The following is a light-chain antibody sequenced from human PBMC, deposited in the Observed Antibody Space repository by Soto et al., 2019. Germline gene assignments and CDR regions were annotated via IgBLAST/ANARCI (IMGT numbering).Light chain of an antibody. CDR1: SSNIGNNF. CDR2: ENN. CDR3: GTWDSSLTVWV. J-gene: IGLJ3*02. V-gene: IGLV1-51*02. Sequence: QSALTQPPSVSAAPGQTVTISCAGSSSNIGNNFVSGYQQLPGTAPKLLIYENNKRPSGIPDRFSGSKSGTSASLGITGLQTGDEAVYYXGTWDSSLTVWVFGGGTQLTVL.